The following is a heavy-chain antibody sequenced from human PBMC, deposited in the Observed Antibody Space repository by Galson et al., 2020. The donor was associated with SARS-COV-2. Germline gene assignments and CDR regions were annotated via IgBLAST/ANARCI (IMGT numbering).Heavy chain of an antibody. V-gene: IGHV3-21*01. CDR1: GFTFSSYS. CDR3: ARVDCSTTGGYAPRDYCYCDMVG. D-gene: IGHD2-2*01. CDR2: ISSSSSYI. J-gene: IGHJ6*03. Sequence: GESLKISCAASGFTFSSYSMNWVRQAPGKGLEWVSSISSSSSYIYYADSVKGRFTISRDNAKNSLYLQMNSLRAEDTAVYYCARVDCSTTGGYAPRDYCYCDMVGWGEGTTVTVSS.